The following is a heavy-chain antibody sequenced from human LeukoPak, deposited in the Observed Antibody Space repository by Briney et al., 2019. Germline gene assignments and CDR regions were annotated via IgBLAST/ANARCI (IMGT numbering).Heavy chain of an antibody. V-gene: IGHV3-30*03. Sequence: PGGSLRLSCAPSGFTFSRHGMHWVRQAPGKGLEWVAIISNDGSRKYYAHSVEGRFTISRDNSKNTLYLQMDSLRAEDTAVYYCARDRDYAFDYWGQGTLVTVSS. D-gene: IGHD4-17*01. J-gene: IGHJ4*02. CDR1: GFTFSRHG. CDR3: ARDRDYAFDY. CDR2: ISNDGSRK.